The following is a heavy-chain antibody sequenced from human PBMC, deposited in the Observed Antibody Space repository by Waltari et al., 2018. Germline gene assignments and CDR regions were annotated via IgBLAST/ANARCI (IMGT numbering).Heavy chain of an antibody. CDR1: GGSISSSGYY. V-gene: IGHV4-39*07. Sequence: QLQLQESGPGLVKPSETLSLTCTVSGGSISSSGYYWGWIRQPPGKGLEWIGSIYYSGSTYYNPSLKSRVTISVDTSKNQFSLKLSSVTAADTAVYYCARDIPENAFDIWGQGTMVTVSS. CDR2: IYYSGST. CDR3: ARDIPENAFDI. J-gene: IGHJ3*02.